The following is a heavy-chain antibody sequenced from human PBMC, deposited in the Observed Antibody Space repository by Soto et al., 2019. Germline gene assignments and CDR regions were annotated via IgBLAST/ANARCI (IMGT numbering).Heavy chain of an antibody. J-gene: IGHJ4*02. CDR2: ISPYKGNT. D-gene: IGHD3-10*01. V-gene: IGHV1-18*01. CDR1: GYTFSSMG. Sequence: QVQLVQSGAEVKKPGASVKVSCKTSGYTFSSMGITWVRQAPGQGLVWRGWISPYKGNTYYAQRLQGRVAMSTDTSAITAYMELRRLTSDDTAAYFCARDLDASGCYYTTYWGKGTLVTVSS. CDR3: ARDLDASGCYYTTY.